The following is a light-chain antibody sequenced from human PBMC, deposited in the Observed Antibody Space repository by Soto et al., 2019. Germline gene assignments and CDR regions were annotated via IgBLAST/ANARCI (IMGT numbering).Light chain of an antibody. V-gene: IGKV1-5*03. CDR2: NTS. Sequence: DIQLTQSPSTLSTSVGDRVTISCRASQSISSWLAWYQQKPGKAPKLLIYNTSNLESGVPPRFGGSCSGTEFTLPSSSLQPDDVATYYCQYWSDYCWTFGQGTKVEIK. CDR3: QYWSDYCWT. J-gene: IGKJ1*01. CDR1: QSISSW.